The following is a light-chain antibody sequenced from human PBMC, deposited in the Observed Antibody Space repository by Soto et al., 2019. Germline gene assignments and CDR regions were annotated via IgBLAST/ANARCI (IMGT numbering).Light chain of an antibody. V-gene: IGLV2-23*03. J-gene: IGLJ2*01. CDR1: SSDVGNYNL. Sequence: QSALTQPASVSGSPGQSITISCTGTSSDVGNYNLVSWYQQFPGKAPKLIIYEGSRRPSGVSNRFSGSKSGNTASLTISGLQAEDVADYYCCSYAGSFTFDVFGGGTKLTVL. CDR2: EGS. CDR3: CSYAGSFTFDV.